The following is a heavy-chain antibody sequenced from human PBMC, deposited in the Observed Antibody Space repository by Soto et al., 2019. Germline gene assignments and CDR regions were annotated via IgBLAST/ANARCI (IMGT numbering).Heavy chain of an antibody. CDR1: GGTFSNYT. V-gene: IGHV1-69*02. Sequence: SVKISCKASGGTFSNYTISWVRQAPGQGLEWMGRIIPILGIANYAQKFQGRVTITADKSTSTAYMELSSLRSEDTAVYYCARGYCSSTSCSDYYYYYYMDVWGKGTTVTVSS. CDR3: ARGYCSSTSCSDYYYYYYMDV. CDR2: IIPILGIA. D-gene: IGHD2-2*01. J-gene: IGHJ6*03.